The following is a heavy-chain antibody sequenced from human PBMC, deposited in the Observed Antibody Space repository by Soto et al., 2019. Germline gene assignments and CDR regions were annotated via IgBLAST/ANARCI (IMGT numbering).Heavy chain of an antibody. J-gene: IGHJ4*01. CDR1: GYSISTAYH. CDR2: IYETGKT. V-gene: IGHV4-38-2*02. D-gene: IGHD3-3*01. CDR3: ARESYITLFGVALRGMDY. Sequence: PSETLSLTCTVFGYSISTAYHWGWIRQPPGKGLEWIGTIYETGKTYYNPSLKSRVTISVDTSKNQFSLKLSSVTAADTAVYYCARESYITLFGVALRGMDYWGQGNLVTVLL.